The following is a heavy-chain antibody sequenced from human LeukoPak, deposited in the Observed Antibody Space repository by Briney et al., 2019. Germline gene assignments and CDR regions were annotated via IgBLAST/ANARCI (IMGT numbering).Heavy chain of an antibody. J-gene: IGHJ5*02. V-gene: IGHV3-21*04. Sequence: GGSLRLPCAASGFTFRSYSMNWVRQAPGKGLEWVSSISTSSSYIYYADSVKGRFTISRDNAKNSLYLQMNSLRAEDTAVYYCAKGSGAWVAVAEWFDPWGQGTLVTVSS. CDR3: AKGSGAWVAVAEWFDP. D-gene: IGHD6-19*01. CDR2: ISTSSSYI. CDR1: GFTFRSYS.